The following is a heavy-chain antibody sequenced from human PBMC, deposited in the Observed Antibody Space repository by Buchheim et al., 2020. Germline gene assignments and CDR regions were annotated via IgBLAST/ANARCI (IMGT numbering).Heavy chain of an antibody. D-gene: IGHD3-10*01. Sequence: QVQLVESGGGVVQPGRSLRLSCAASGFTFSSYGMHWVRQAPGKGLEWVAVISYDGSNKYYADSVKGRFTISRDTSKNTLYLKMNSLRAEDTAVYYCAKDVRGFGLRDAFDIWGQGT. CDR2: ISYDGSNK. J-gene: IGHJ3*02. CDR1: GFTFSSYG. CDR3: AKDVRGFGLRDAFDI. V-gene: IGHV3-30*18.